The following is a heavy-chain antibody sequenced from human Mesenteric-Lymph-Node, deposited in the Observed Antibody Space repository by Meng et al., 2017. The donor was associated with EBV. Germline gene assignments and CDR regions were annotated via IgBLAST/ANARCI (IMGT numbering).Heavy chain of an antibody. CDR1: GDSISRAIW. Sequence: LQLQHAAPGLFEPSGPLSRTCAVSGDSISRAIWWSWARQAPGKGLEWIGEVYHRGQTNYNASLKSRVNISVDKSKNQFYLSLFSVPAADTAVYYCGRAQGRELINHWGQGTLVTVSS. CDR2: VYHRGQT. CDR3: GRAQGRELINH. D-gene: IGHD1-7*01. J-gene: IGHJ4*02. V-gene: IGHV4-4*02.